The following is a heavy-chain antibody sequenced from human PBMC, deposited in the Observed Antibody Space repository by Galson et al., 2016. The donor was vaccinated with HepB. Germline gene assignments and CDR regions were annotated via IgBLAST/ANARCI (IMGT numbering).Heavy chain of an antibody. D-gene: IGHD2-8*01. Sequence: SLRLSCAASGFSIRDYCMHWVRQAPGKGLVWVSRSCNDARLTIYADSMQGRFTISRDNAKNTVFLQMNSLGAEDTAVYYCARINELDEYWGQGILVTVSS. V-gene: IGHV3-74*01. CDR2: SCNDARLT. J-gene: IGHJ1*01. CDR1: GFSIRDYC. CDR3: ARINELDEY.